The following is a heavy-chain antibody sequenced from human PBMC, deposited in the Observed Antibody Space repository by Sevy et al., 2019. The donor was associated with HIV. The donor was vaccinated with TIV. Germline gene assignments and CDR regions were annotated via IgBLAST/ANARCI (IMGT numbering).Heavy chain of an antibody. D-gene: IGHD4-17*01. J-gene: IGHJ4*02. V-gene: IGHV3-48*03. Sequence: SLRLSCAASGFTFSSYEMNWVRQAPGKGLEWVSYISNSGTTISYSDSVRGRFSISRDNARNSLYLQMNSLRAEDTAVYYCARDLPPSATTVAHFDYWGQGTLVTVSS. CDR2: ISNSGTTI. CDR3: ARDLPPSATTVAHFDY. CDR1: GFTFSSYE.